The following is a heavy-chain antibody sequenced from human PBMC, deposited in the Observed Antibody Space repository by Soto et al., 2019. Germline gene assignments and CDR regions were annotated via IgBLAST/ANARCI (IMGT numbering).Heavy chain of an antibody. CDR2: ISATSSYI. CDR3: AIEVTLDY. V-gene: IGHV3-21*01. Sequence: PGGSLRLSCAASGFTFTRYSMNWVRQAPGKGLEWVSSISATSSYIYYADSVKGRFTISRDSAKNSLYLQLNSLRAEDTAVYYCAIEVTLDYWGQGPLVTVS. CDR1: GFTFTRYS. D-gene: IGHD5-18*01. J-gene: IGHJ4*02.